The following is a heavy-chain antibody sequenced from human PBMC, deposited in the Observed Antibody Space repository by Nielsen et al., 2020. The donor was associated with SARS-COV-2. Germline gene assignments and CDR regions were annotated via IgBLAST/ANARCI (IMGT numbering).Heavy chain of an antibody. J-gene: IGHJ3*02. CDR2: IIPIFGTA. D-gene: IGHD2-8*02. V-gene: IGHV1-69*13. CDR1: GGTFSSYA. Sequence: SVKVSCKASGGTFSSYAISWVRQAPGQGLEWMGGIIPIFGTANYAQKFQGRVTITADESTSTAYMELSSLRSEDTAVYHCASGGVGLGAFDIWGQGTMVTVSS. CDR3: ASGGVGLGAFDI.